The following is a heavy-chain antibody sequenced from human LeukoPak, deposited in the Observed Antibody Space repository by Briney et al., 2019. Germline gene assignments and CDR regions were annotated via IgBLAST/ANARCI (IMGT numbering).Heavy chain of an antibody. V-gene: IGHV3-23*01. CDR3: AAYYYDSSGYYSHAFDI. J-gene: IGHJ3*02. D-gene: IGHD3-22*01. CDR1: GFTFSSYG. Sequence: PGGSLRLSCAASGFTFSSYGMHWVRQAPGKGLEWVSTISGSGGSTYYADSVKGRFTISRDNSKNTLYLQMNSLRAEDTAIYYCAAYYYDSSGYYSHAFDIWGQGQWSPSLQ. CDR2: ISGSGGST.